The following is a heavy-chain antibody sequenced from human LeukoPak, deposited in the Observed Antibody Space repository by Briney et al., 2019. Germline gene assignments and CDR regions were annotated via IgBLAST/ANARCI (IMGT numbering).Heavy chain of an antibody. CDR3: ARAHVTTPFLYYYYYGMDV. CDR1: GFTFSSYE. CDR2: ISSSSSYI. V-gene: IGHV3-21*01. Sequence: PGGSLRLSCAASGFTFSSYEMNWVRQAPGKGLEWVSSISSSSSYIYYADSVKGRFTISRDNAKNSLYLQMNSLRAEDTAVYYCARAHVTTPFLYYYYYGMDVWGKGTTVTVSS. J-gene: IGHJ6*04. D-gene: IGHD4-11*01.